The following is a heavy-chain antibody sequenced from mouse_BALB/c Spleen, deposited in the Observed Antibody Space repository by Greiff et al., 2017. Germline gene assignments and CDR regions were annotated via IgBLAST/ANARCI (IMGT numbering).Heavy chain of an antibody. D-gene: IGHD2-1*01. J-gene: IGHJ3*01. CDR1: GYSITSGYS. CDR2: IHYSGST. CDR3: ESGDGNYPWFAY. Sequence: DVMLVESGPDLVKPSQSLSLTCTVTGYSITSGYSWHWLRQLPGNKLEWMGYIHYSGSTNYNPSLKSRISITRDTSKNQFFLQLNSVTTEDTATYYCESGDGNYPWFAYWGQGTLVTVSA. V-gene: IGHV3-1*02.